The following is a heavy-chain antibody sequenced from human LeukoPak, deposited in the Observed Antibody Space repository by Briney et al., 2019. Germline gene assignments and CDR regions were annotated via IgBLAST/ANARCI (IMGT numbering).Heavy chain of an antibody. J-gene: IGHJ4*02. CDR3: ARGHYATRTTADY. V-gene: IGHV4-59*11. Sequence: SETLSLTCTVSGGSISSHYWSWIRQPPGKGLEWIGYIYYSGSTNYNPSLKSRVTISVDTSKNQFSLKLSSVTAADTAVYYCARGHYATRTTADYWGQGTLVTVSS. D-gene: IGHD1-1*01. CDR1: GGSISSHY. CDR2: IYYSGST.